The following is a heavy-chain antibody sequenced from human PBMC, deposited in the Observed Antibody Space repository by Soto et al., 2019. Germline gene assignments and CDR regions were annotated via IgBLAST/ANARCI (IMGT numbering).Heavy chain of an antibody. D-gene: IGHD3-16*01. J-gene: IGHJ4*02. Sequence: QSQTLSLTCAISGDSVSSNSAAWNWIRQSPSRGLEWLGRTYYRSKWYNDYAVSVKSRITINPDTSKNQFSLQLNSVTPEDTAVYYCARSFDTFGGVHEFDYWGQGTLVTVSS. CDR2: TYYRSKWYN. V-gene: IGHV6-1*01. CDR1: GDSVSSNSAA. CDR3: ARSFDTFGGVHEFDY.